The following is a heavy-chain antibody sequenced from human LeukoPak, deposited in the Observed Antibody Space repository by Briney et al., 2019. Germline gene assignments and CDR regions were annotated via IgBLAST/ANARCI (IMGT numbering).Heavy chain of an antibody. CDR2: FYYTGSA. Sequence: SETLSLTCTVPGDSMSSRNYYWAWIRQPPGKGLEWIGSFYYTGSAYYNPSLKSRVTISIDMSKNQFSLKLSAVTAADTAVYYCASPEGFTSKLDYWGQGTLVTVSS. CDR1: GDSMSSRNYY. V-gene: IGHV4-39*01. J-gene: IGHJ4*02. D-gene: IGHD2-15*01. CDR3: ASPEGFTSKLDY.